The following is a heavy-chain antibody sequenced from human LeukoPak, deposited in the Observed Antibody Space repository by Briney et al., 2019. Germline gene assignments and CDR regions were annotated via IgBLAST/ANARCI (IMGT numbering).Heavy chain of an antibody. Sequence: GGSLRLSCAASGFTFDDYAMHWVRQAPGKGLEWVSGISWNSGSIGYADSVKGRFTISRDNAKDSLYLQMNSLRAEDTALYYCAKDWDSGYSYYFDYWGQGTLVTVSS. CDR3: AKDWDSGYSYYFDY. D-gene: IGHD5-12*01. J-gene: IGHJ4*02. CDR2: ISWNSGSI. V-gene: IGHV3-9*01. CDR1: GFTFDDYA.